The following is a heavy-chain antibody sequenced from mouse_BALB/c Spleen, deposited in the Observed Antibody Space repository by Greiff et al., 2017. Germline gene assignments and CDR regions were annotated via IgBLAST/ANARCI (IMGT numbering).Heavy chain of an antibody. D-gene: IGHD2-10*02. CDR2: INPSSGYT. V-gene: IGHV1-4*01. Sequence: QVQLQQSGAELARPGASVKMSCKASGYTFTSYTMHWVKQRPGQGLEWIGYINPSSGYTNYNQKFKDKATLTADKSSSTAYMQLSSLTSEDSAVYYCARSGYGNSWFAYWGQGTLVTVSA. CDR1: GYTFTSYT. CDR3: ARSGYGNSWFAY. J-gene: IGHJ3*01.